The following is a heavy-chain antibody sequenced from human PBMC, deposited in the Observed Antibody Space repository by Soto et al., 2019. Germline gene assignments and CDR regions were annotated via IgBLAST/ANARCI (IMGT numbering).Heavy chain of an antibody. D-gene: IGHD2-15*01. V-gene: IGHV4-59*01. J-gene: IGHJ4*02. CDR3: ARDATLRY. CDR2: IYYSGST. Sequence: PSETLSLTCTVSGDSMDGFYWNWIRQPPGKGLEWIGYIYYSGSTNYNPSLKSRVTISIDMSKNQFSLNLTSVTAADTAVYYCARDATLRYWGQGTLVTVSS. CDR1: GDSMDGFY.